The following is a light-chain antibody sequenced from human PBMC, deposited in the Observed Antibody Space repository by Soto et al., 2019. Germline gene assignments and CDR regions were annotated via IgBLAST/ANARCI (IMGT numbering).Light chain of an antibody. CDR2: GES. Sequence: EIVLTQSPATLSLSPGERATLSCRASQSVIGNYLAWYRQKPGQTPRLLIFGESRRATGIPDRFSGSGSGTDFTLTISRLEPEDFAVYYCQHYLDSPWAFGHGTKVEIK. CDR3: QHYLDSPWA. CDR1: QSVIGNY. V-gene: IGKV3-20*01. J-gene: IGKJ1*01.